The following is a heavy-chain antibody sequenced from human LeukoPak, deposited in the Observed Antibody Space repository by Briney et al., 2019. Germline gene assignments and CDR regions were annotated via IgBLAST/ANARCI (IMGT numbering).Heavy chain of an antibody. J-gene: IGHJ4*02. Sequence: SETLSLTCTVSGGSISSGGYYWSWIRQHPGKGLEWIGYIYYSGSTYYNPSLKSRVTISADTSKNQFSLKLSSVTAADTAVYYCARVGEAMVRGVISYYFDYWGQGTLVTVSS. CDR3: ARVGEAMVRGVISYYFDY. CDR1: GGSISSGGYY. D-gene: IGHD3-10*01. CDR2: IYYSGST. V-gene: IGHV4-31*03.